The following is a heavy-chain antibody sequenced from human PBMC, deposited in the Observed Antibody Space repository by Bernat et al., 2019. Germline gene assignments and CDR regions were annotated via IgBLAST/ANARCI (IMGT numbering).Heavy chain of an antibody. J-gene: IGHJ4*02. CDR1: GFTFSSYD. D-gene: IGHD3-10*01. Sequence: EVQLVESGGGLVQPGGSLRLSCAASGFTFSSYDMHWVRQATGKGLEWVSAIGTAGDTYYPGSVKGRFTISRENAKTSLYLQMNSLSAGDTAVYYCARGYYYSRRWYYFDYGGQETLVTVSS. CDR2: IGTAGDT. V-gene: IGHV3-13*04. CDR3: ARGYYYSRRWYYFDY.